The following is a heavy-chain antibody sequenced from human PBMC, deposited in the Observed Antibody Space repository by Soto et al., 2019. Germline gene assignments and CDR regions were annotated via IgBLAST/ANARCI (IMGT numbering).Heavy chain of an antibody. V-gene: IGHV4-59*01. CDR3: ARDTGGYYLDS. J-gene: IGHJ4*01. D-gene: IGHD7-27*01. CDR2: IHYSGTT. CDR1: GDSISSYF. Sequence: SETLSLTXTIYGDSISSYFWSWIRQPPGKGLEWIGYIHYSGTTVYSPSLKSRVTMSIDTSENQFTLNLTSVTAADTAVYFCARDTGGYYLDSWGQGSLVTVSS.